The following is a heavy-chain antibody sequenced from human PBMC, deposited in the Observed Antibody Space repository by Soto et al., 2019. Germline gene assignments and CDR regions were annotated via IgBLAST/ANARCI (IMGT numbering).Heavy chain of an antibody. CDR2: IIPIFGTA. Sequence: ASVKVSCKASGGTFSSYAISWVRQAPGQGLEWMGGIIPIFGTANYAQKFQGRVTITADKSTSTAYMELSSLRSEDTAVYYCARDGTGTPSYYYYGMDVWGQGTTVTVS. D-gene: IGHD1-1*01. V-gene: IGHV1-69*06. J-gene: IGHJ6*02. CDR1: GGTFSSYA. CDR3: ARDGTGTPSYYYYGMDV.